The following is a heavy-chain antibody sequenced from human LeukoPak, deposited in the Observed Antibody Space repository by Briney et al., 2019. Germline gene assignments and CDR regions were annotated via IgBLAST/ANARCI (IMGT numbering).Heavy chain of an antibody. Sequence: PSETLSLTCTVSGGSISSSSYYWGWIRQPPGKGLEWIGSIYYSGSAYYNPSLKSRVTISVGTSKNQFSLKLSSVTAADTAVYYCARGVGSSSWYDPFLEFDYWGQGTLVTVSS. D-gene: IGHD6-13*01. J-gene: IGHJ4*02. CDR1: GGSISSSSYY. CDR2: IYYSGSA. CDR3: ARGVGSSSWYDPFLEFDY. V-gene: IGHV4-39*07.